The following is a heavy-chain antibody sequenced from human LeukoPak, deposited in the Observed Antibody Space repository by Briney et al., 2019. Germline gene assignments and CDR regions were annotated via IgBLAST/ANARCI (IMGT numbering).Heavy chain of an antibody. Sequence: GGSLRLSCAASGFTFSYYGIHWVRQAPGKGLEWVAFIRYDGNDRYYAKSVKGRFTISRDTSRNTVSLQMNSLRLEDTAIYYCAKPLMRDRWFGESWGQGTLVTVSS. J-gene: IGHJ5*02. D-gene: IGHD3-10*01. CDR2: IRYDGNDR. CDR3: AKPLMRDRWFGES. CDR1: GFTFSYYG. V-gene: IGHV3-30*02.